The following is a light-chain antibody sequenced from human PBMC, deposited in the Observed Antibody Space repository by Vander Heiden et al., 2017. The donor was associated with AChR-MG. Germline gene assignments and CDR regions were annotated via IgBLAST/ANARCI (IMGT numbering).Light chain of an antibody. CDR3: QQYGT. V-gene: IGKV3-20*01. Sequence: AQSPRSLSVCPGERATRPCRASQSNSSAYLARNQQKAGQAPRHLIYGASSRATGILNRFSGRTSGTDFTRTISRLEPEDYAGYNGQQYGTFGQGTKLEIK. CDR1: QSNSSAY. CDR2: GAS. J-gene: IGKJ2*01.